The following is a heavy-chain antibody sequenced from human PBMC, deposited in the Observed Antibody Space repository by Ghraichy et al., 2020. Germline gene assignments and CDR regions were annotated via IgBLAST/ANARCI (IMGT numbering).Heavy chain of an antibody. D-gene: IGHD3-22*01. CDR3: ARSPSSGYYYVTY. J-gene: IGHJ4*02. V-gene: IGHV3-53*01. CDR2: IYGGDST. Sequence: GGSLRLSCAASGFTVTTFYMSWVRQAPGKGLEWVSVIYGGDSTYYADSVKGRFTISRDSFKNTLYLQMNSLRAEDTAVYYCARSPSSGYYYVTYWGQGNRVLVSS. CDR1: GFTVTTFY.